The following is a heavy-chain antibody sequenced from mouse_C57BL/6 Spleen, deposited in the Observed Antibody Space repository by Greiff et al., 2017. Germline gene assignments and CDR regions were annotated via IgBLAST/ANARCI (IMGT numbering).Heavy chain of an antibody. J-gene: IGHJ1*03. CDR1: GYTFTSYW. CDR2: IHPNSGST. Sequence: VQLQQPGAELVKPGASVKLSCKASGYTFTSYWMHWVKQRPGQGLEWIGMIHPNSGSTNYNEKFKSKATLTVDKSSSTAYMQLSSLTSEDSAVYYCAKVVTTGGWYFDVWGTGTTVTVSS. D-gene: IGHD2-2*01. V-gene: IGHV1-64*01. CDR3: AKVVTTGGWYFDV.